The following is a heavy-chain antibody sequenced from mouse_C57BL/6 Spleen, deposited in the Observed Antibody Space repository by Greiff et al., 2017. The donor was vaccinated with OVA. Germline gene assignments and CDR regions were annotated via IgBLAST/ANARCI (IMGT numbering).Heavy chain of an antibody. J-gene: IGHJ4*01. D-gene: IGHD1-1*01. CDR2: IDPNSGGT. Sequence: QVQLQQSGAELVKPGASVKLSCKASGYTFTSYWMHWVKQRPGRGLEWIGRIDPNSGGTKYNEKFKSKATLTVDKPSSTAYMQLSSLTSEDSAVYYCARTLITTVVATDLYYYAMDYWGQGTSVTVSS. V-gene: IGHV1-72*01. CDR3: ARTLITTVVATDLYYYAMDY. CDR1: GYTFTSYW.